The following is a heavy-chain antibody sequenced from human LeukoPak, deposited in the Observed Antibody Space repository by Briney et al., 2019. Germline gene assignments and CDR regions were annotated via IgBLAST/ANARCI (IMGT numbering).Heavy chain of an antibody. CDR3: ARDRVLHYFDY. Sequence: GGSLRLSCEASGFSLSGYGMHWVRQAPGKGLEWVAVIWYDGSDKYYADSVKGRFTISRDNSKNTLYLQMTSLRADDTAVYYCARDRVLHYFDYWGQGALVTVSS. V-gene: IGHV3-33*01. J-gene: IGHJ4*02. CDR2: IWYDGSDK. D-gene: IGHD3-16*01. CDR1: GFSLSGYG.